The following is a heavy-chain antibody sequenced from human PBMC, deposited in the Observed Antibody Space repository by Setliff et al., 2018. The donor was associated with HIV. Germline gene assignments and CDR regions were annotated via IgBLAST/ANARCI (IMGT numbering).Heavy chain of an antibody. Sequence: AETLSLTCAVSSASISNYHWSWIRQTPGKGLEWIGSIYTSGTTNYNPSLEGRITTSVDLSKNHFSLNLHSVTAADTAVYYCAIGDEYPGVFQSWGQGKVVTVSS. V-gene: IGHV4-4*09. CDR3: AIGDEYPGVFQS. J-gene: IGHJ5*02. CDR2: IYTSGTT. CDR1: SASISNYH. D-gene: IGHD2-2*01.